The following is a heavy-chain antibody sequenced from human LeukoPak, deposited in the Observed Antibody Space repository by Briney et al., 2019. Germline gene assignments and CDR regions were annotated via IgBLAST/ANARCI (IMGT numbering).Heavy chain of an antibody. Sequence: SETLSLTCTVSGYSISSGYCWGWIRQPPGKGLEWIGSIYHSGSTYYNPSLKSRVTISVDTSKNQFSLKLSSVTAADTAVYYCARDREAVDFDYWGQGTLVTVSS. CDR1: GYSISSGYC. J-gene: IGHJ4*02. CDR3: ARDREAVDFDY. V-gene: IGHV4-38-2*02. CDR2: IYHSGST.